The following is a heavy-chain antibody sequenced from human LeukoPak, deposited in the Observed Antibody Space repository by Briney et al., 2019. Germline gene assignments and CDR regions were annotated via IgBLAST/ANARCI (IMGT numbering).Heavy chain of an antibody. J-gene: IGHJ4*02. CDR2: LNPNFGGT. V-gene: IGHV1-2*02. CDR3: ARGGIQHY. D-gene: IGHD1-14*01. Sequence: ASVNVSFTSSVYTFTVNYMHWVRQAPGQGLEWMGWLNPNFGGTNYAQKYQGRVTMTRDTSINTAYMVLTGLNSDDTAVYYCARGGIQHYWGQGTLVTVSS. CDR1: VYTFTVNY.